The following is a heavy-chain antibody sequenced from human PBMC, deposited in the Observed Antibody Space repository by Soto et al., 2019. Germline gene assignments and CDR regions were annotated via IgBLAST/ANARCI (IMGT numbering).Heavy chain of an antibody. CDR1: GYTFTDYY. J-gene: IGHJ5*02. CDR3: ARFRRPGHTSGWPDLP. D-gene: IGHD6-19*01. CDR2: INPNSGAT. V-gene: IGHV1-2*02. Sequence: GASVKVSCKASGYTFTDYYIHWVRQAPGQGLEWMGWINPNSGATNNPQKFQGRVTMTRDTSVNTAYMELNRLRSDDTAVYYCARFRRPGHTSGWPDLPRGQGTLVTVSS.